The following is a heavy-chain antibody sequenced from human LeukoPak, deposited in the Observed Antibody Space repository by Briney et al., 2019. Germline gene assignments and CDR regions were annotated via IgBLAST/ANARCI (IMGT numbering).Heavy chain of an antibody. V-gene: IGHV3-21*01. CDR1: GFTFSSYS. Sequence: PGGSLRLSCAASGFTFSSYSMNWVRQAPGKGLEWVSSISSSSSYIYYADSVKGRFTISRDNSKNTLYLQMNSLRAEDTAVYYCARELLIQYNWFDPWGQGTLVTVSS. CDR3: ARELLIQYNWFDP. CDR2: ISSSSSYI. J-gene: IGHJ5*02. D-gene: IGHD5-18*01.